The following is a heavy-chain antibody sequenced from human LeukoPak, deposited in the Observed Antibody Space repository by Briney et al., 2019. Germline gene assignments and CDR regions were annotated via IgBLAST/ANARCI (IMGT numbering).Heavy chain of an antibody. J-gene: IGHJ4*02. CDR3: ARDISSSWYIDY. Sequence: GGSLRLSCEASGFTFSSYSMNWVRQAPGKGLEWVSYISSSSGIIYYADSVKGRFTISRDNAKNSLYLHMNSLRDDDTAVYYCARDISSSWYIDYWGQGTLVTVSS. CDR2: ISSSSGII. D-gene: IGHD6-13*01. CDR1: GFTFSSYS. V-gene: IGHV3-48*02.